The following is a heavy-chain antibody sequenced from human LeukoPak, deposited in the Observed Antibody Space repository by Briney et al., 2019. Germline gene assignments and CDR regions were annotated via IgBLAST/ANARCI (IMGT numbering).Heavy chain of an antibody. Sequence: SETLSVTCTVSGGSISSGSYYWTWIRQPAGKGLEWIGRIHTSGSTGYSPSLKSRVTISLITSKNQFSLRLSSVTAADTAVYYCTRAAKMRFLEWFPFDPWGQGTLVTVSS. V-gene: IGHV4-61*02. CDR3: TRAAKMRFLEWFPFDP. CDR2: IHTSGST. D-gene: IGHD3-3*01. J-gene: IGHJ5*02. CDR1: GGSISSGSYY.